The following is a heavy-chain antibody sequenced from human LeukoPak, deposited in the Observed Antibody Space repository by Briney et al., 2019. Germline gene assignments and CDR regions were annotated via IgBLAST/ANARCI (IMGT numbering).Heavy chain of an antibody. V-gene: IGHV3-53*01. CDR1: GFIVSSYY. D-gene: IGHD5-12*01. J-gene: IGHJ4*02. CDR3: AKNSGYAYFDY. Sequence: SGGSLRLSCAASGFIVSSYYMTWVRQAPGKGLEWVSVIHSGGSTYYAGSVKGRFTISRDNSKNTLYLQMNSLRAEDSAVYYCAKNSGYAYFDYWGQGTLVTVSS. CDR2: IHSGGST.